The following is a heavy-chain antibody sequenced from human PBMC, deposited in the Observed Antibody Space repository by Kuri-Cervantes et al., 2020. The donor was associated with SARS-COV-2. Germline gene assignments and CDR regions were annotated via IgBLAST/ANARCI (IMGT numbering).Heavy chain of an antibody. D-gene: IGHD3-3*02. CDR1: GFTLSSYG. Sequence: GGSLRLSCAASGFTLSSYGMHWVRQAQGKGLKWGAFIRYDGSNKYYADSVKGRFTISRDNSKNTLYLQMNSLGAEDTAVYYCAKDAGSGHFWSGYSGGNWFDPWGQGTLVTVSS. CDR2: IRYDGSNK. V-gene: IGHV3-30*02. CDR3: AKDAGSGHFWSGYSGGNWFDP. J-gene: IGHJ5*02.